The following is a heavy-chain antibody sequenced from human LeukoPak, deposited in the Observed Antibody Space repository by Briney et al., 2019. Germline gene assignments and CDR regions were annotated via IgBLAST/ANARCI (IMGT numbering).Heavy chain of an antibody. CDR1: GGSTSSSTYY. CDR3: ARQHCGGDCYYYFDY. CDR2: IYYSGST. Sequence: PSETLSLTCTVSGGSTSSSTYYWGWIRQPPGKGLEWIGSIYYSGSTSYNPSLKSRVTISVDTSKNQFSLTLSSVTAADTAVYNCARQHCGGDCYYYFDYWGQGTLVTVSS. J-gene: IGHJ4*02. D-gene: IGHD2-21*02. V-gene: IGHV4-39*01.